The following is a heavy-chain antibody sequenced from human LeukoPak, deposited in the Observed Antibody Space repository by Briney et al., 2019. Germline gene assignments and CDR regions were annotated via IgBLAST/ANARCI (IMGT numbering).Heavy chain of an antibody. J-gene: IGHJ4*02. CDR2: INHSGST. CDR1: GGSFSGYY. CDR3: ARWRIQLWSPYFDY. D-gene: IGHD5-18*01. V-gene: IGHV4-34*01. Sequence: PSETLSLTCAVYGGSFSGYYWSWIRQPPGKGLEWIGEINHSGSTNYNPSLKSRVTISVDTSKNQFSLKLSSVTAADTAVYYCARWRIQLWSPYFDYWGQGTLVTVSP.